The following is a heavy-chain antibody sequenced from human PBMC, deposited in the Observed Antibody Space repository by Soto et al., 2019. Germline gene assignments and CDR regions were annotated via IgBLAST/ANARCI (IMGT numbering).Heavy chain of an antibody. V-gene: IGHV3-7*03. Sequence: EVVLVESGGGLVQPGGSLRLSCAASGFTFSSYWMSWARQGPGKGLEWVAVIKQDSSETYYVDSVKGRFTVSRDNAKRSLYLQMNPLRVEDTAVYYCVTDWGQLSGAWGQGVLVTVSS. CDR2: IKQDSSET. CDR3: VTDWGQLSGA. J-gene: IGHJ5*02. CDR1: GFTFSSYW. D-gene: IGHD3-16*01.